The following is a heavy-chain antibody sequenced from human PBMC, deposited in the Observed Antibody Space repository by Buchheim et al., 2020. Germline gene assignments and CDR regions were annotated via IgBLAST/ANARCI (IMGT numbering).Heavy chain of an antibody. V-gene: IGHV4-61*01. J-gene: IGHJ4*02. CDR2: IYYSGST. CDR3: ATGAGYSSSWNFDY. Sequence: QVQLQESGPGLVKPSETLSLTCTVSGGSVSSDSYYWSWIRQPPGKGLEWIGYIYYSGSTNYNPSLKSRVTISVDTSKNQFSLKLSSVTAADTDVYYCATGAGYSSSWNFDYWGQGTL. D-gene: IGHD6-13*01. CDR1: GGSVSSDSYY.